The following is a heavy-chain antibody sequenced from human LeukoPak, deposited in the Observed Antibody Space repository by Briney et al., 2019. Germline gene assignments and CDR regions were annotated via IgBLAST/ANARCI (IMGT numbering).Heavy chain of an antibody. J-gene: IGHJ4*02. CDR2: ISPYNGNT. V-gene: IGHV1-18*01. CDR1: GYTFTNFA. CDR3: ARWEYYDTRRWGFDY. Sequence: ASVKVSCKASGYTFTNFAITWVRQAPGQRFEWMGWISPYNGNTDYAQKFQGRVTMTIETSTNTAYMELRSLRSDDTAVYYCARWEYYDTRRWGFDYWGQGTLVSVSS. D-gene: IGHD3-22*01.